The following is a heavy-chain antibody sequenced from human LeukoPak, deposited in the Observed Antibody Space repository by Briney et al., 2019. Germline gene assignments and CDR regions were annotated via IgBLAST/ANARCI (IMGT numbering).Heavy chain of an antibody. CDR1: GYTFTGYY. Sequence: ASVKVSCKASGYTFTGYYMHWVRQAPGQGLEWMGWINPNSGGTNYAQKFQGRVTMTRDTSISTACMELSRLRSDDTAVYYCARDSLSLGTGYYYYYGMDVWGQGTTVTVSS. D-gene: IGHD2-2*01. CDR2: INPNSGGT. CDR3: ARDSLSLGTGYYYYYGMDV. J-gene: IGHJ6*02. V-gene: IGHV1-2*02.